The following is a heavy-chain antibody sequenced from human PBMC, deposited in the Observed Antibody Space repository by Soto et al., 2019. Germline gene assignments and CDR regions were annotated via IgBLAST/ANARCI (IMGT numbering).Heavy chain of an antibody. Sequence: ASVKVSCKVSGYTLTELSMHWVRQAPGKGLEWMGGFDPEDGETIYAQKFQGRVTMTEDTSTDTAYMELSSLRSEDTAVYYCATPPREVWGSYRYLYYWGQGTLVTVSS. CDR1: GYTLTELS. V-gene: IGHV1-24*01. J-gene: IGHJ4*02. CDR3: ATPPREVWGSYRYLYY. D-gene: IGHD3-16*02. CDR2: FDPEDGET.